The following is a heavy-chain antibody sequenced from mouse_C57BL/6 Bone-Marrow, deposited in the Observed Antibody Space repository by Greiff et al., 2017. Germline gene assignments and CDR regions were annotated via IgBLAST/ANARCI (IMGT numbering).Heavy chain of an antibody. V-gene: IGHV1-72*01. CDR3: ARGDYYGSSLWFAY. Sequence: QVQLQQPGAELVKPGASVTLSCKASGYTFTSYWMHWVKQRPGRGLEWIGRIDPNSGGTKYNEKFKSKATLTVDKPSSTAYMQLSSLTSEDSAVYYCARGDYYGSSLWFAYWGQGTLVTVSA. J-gene: IGHJ3*01. CDR1: GYTFTSYW. CDR2: IDPNSGGT. D-gene: IGHD1-1*01.